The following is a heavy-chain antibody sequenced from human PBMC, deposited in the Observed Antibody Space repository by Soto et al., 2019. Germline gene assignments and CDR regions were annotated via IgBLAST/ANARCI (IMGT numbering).Heavy chain of an antibody. CDR3: AKDAYGSYFDY. D-gene: IGHD4-17*01. CDR1: GFTFSTYG. J-gene: IGHJ4*02. CDR2: ISYDGGNQ. V-gene: IGHV3-30*18. Sequence: QVQLVESGGGVVQPGRSLRLSCVASGFTFSTYGMHWLRQAPGKGLDWVAVISYDGGNQYYADSVKGRFTISRDNSKSTLYLQMNGLRAEDTAIYYCAKDAYGSYFDYWGQGTLVTVSS.